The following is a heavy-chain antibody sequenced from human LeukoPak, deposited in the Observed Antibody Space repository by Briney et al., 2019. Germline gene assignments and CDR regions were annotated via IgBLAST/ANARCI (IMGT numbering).Heavy chain of an antibody. CDR2: VYYTGST. CDR3: ARVHGYPYYFDY. CDR1: GGSTSSSSYF. J-gene: IGHJ4*02. Sequence: SETLSLTCTVSGGSTSSSSYFWGWIRQPPEKGLDWIGDVYYTGSTYYNPSLLSRVTVSVDTSKNQFSLRLSSVTAADTAMYYCARVHGYPYYFDYWGQGILVTVSS. V-gene: IGHV4-39*01. D-gene: IGHD5-18*01.